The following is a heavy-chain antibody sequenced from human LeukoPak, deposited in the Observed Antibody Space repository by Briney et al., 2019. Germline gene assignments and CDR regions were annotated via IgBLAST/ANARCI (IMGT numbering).Heavy chain of an antibody. J-gene: IGHJ5*02. V-gene: IGHV4-34*01. CDR2: INHSGST. CDR3: ARLLRFFNWFDP. Sequence: SETLSLTCAVYGGSFSGYYWSWIRQPPGKGLEWIGEINHSGSTNYNPSLKSRVTISVDTSKNQLSLKLSSVTDADTAVYYCARLLRFFNWFDPWGQGTLVTVSS. CDR1: GGSFSGYY. D-gene: IGHD3-3*01.